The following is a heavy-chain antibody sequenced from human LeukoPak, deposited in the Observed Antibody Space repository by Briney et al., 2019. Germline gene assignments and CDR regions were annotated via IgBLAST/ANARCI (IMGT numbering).Heavy chain of an antibody. CDR3: ARDPDYYDSTEN. CDR2: IYSGGST. CDR1: GFTVSSNY. D-gene: IGHD3-22*01. J-gene: IGHJ4*02. V-gene: IGHV3-53*01. Sequence: GGSLRLSCAASGFTVSSNYMGWVRQAPGKGLEWVSVIYSGGSTYYADSVKGRFTIFRDNSKNTLYLQMNSLRAEDTAVYYCARDPDYYDSTENWGQGTLVTVSS.